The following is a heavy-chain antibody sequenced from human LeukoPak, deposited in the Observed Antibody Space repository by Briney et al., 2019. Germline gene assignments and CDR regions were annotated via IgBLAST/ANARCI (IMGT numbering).Heavy chain of an antibody. Sequence: SGTLSLTCAVYGGSFSRYYWSWIRQSPGKGLEWIAEIDHRGDTNYNPSVKSRVTISVDTSKNQFSLKMRSLSAADTALYYCARGATISETGYFDFWGQGTLVTVSS. CDR3: ARGATISETGYFDF. D-gene: IGHD5-24*01. V-gene: IGHV4-34*01. J-gene: IGHJ4*03. CDR2: IDHRGDT. CDR1: GGSFSRYY.